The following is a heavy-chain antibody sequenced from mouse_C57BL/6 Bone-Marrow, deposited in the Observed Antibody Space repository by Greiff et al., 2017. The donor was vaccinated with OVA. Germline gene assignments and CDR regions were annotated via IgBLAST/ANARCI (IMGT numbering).Heavy chain of an antibody. CDR1: GFTFSDYG. CDR2: ISSGSSTI. Sequence: EVKLMESGGGLVKPGGSLKLSCAASGFTFSDYGMHWVRQAPEKGLEWVAYISSGSSTIYYADTVKGRFPISRDNAKNTLFLQMTRLRSEDTAMYYCARINYWYFDVWGTGTTVTVSS. J-gene: IGHJ1*03. CDR3: ARINYWYFDV. V-gene: IGHV5-17*01.